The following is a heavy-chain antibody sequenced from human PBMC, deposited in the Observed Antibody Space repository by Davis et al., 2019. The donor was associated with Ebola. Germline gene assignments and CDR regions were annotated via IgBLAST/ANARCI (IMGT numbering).Heavy chain of an antibody. D-gene: IGHD4-23*01. V-gene: IGHV3-7*01. J-gene: IGHJ4*02. CDR1: GFTFSGYW. Sequence: GGSLRLSCAASGFTFSGYWMSWVRQAPGKGLEWVANIKQDGSEKYYVDSLKGRFTISRDNAKNSLSLQMNGLRAEDTAFYYCARGPSTGNSFTYWGQGTLVTVSS. CDR2: IKQDGSEK. CDR3: ARGPSTGNSFTY.